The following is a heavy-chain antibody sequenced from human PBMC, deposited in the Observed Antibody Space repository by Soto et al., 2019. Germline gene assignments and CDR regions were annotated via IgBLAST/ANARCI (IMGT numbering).Heavy chain of an antibody. CDR1: GYSFTSYW. CDR3: ASTAPLNYYFAY. CDR2: IYPGDSNT. V-gene: IGHV5-51*01. J-gene: IGHJ4*02. D-gene: IGHD2-21*02. Sequence: GESLKISCKGSGYSFTSYWIGWVRQMPGKGLEWMGIIYPGDSNTRYSPSLQGQVTISVDKSISTAYLQWSSLKATDTAMYYCASTAPLNYYFAYWGQGTLVTVSS.